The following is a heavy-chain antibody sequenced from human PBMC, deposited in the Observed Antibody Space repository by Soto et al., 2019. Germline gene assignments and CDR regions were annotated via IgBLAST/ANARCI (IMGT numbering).Heavy chain of an antibody. CDR2: IKSKTDGGTT. D-gene: IGHD3-16*01. J-gene: IGHJ4*02. CDR1: GFTFSNAW. CDR3: TTVDMITFGGDYSLLYDY. Sequence: EVQLVESGGGLVKPGGSLRLSCAASGFTFSNAWMSWVRQAPGKGLEWVGRIKSKTDGGTTDYAAPVKGRFTISRDESKNTLYLKMNSLKTEDTAVYYCTTVDMITFGGDYSLLYDYLGQGTLVTVSS. V-gene: IGHV3-15*01.